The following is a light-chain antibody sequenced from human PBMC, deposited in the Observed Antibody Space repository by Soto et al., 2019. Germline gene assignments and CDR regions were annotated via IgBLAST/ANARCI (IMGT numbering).Light chain of an antibody. Sequence: DIQMTQSPSTLSASVGDRVTITCRASQSISNWLAWYQQKPGKAPKLLIYLASNLKSGVPSRFSGSGSGTEFTLTISSLQPDDFATYYCQQYNSYPLTFGGGTKVDIK. CDR1: QSISNW. CDR2: LAS. CDR3: QQYNSYPLT. V-gene: IGKV1-5*03. J-gene: IGKJ4*01.